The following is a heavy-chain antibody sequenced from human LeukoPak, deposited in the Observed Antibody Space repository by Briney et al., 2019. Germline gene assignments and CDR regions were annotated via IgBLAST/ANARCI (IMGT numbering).Heavy chain of an antibody. Sequence: GGSLTLSCAASGFTFSSCAMSWVRQAPGKGLEWVSAISTSGGRTFYADSVKGRFTISRDNSKNTLYLQMNSLRAEDTAVYYCARGPPPPYYDFWSGYLPGAFDIWGQGTMVTVSS. J-gene: IGHJ3*02. CDR2: ISTSGGRT. D-gene: IGHD3-3*01. CDR1: GFTFSSCA. CDR3: ARGPPPPYYDFWSGYLPGAFDI. V-gene: IGHV3-23*01.